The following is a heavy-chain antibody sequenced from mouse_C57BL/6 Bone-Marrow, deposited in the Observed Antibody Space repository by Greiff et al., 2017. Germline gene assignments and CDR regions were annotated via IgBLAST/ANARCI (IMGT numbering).Heavy chain of an antibody. J-gene: IGHJ1*03. D-gene: IGHD3-3*01. CDR3: ARGCYWYFDV. Sequence: VQVVESGAELARPGASVKLSCKASGYTFTSYGISWVKQRTGQGLEWIGEIYPRSGNTYYNEKFKGKATLTADKSSSTAYMELRSLTSEDSAVYFCARGCYWYFDVWGTGTTVTVSS. CDR2: IYPRSGNT. V-gene: IGHV1-81*01. CDR1: GYTFTSYG.